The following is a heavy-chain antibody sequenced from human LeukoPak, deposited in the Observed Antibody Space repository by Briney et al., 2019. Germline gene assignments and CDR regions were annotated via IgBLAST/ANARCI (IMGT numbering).Heavy chain of an antibody. V-gene: IGHV3-23*01. J-gene: IGHJ6*02. CDR2: ITGSGGST. CDR1: VFTFSNYA. CDR3: ANSDL. Sequence: GGSLRLSCAASVFTFSNYAMNWVRQAAGKGLEWVSSITGSGGSTYYADSVKGRFTISRDNSKNTLYLQLNSLTADDTAVYYCANSDLWGQGTTVTVSS.